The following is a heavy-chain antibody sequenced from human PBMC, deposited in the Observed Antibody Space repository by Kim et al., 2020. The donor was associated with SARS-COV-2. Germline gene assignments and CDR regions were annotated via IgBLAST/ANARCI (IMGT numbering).Heavy chain of an antibody. V-gene: IGHV3-48*03. J-gene: IGHJ4*02. CDR3: ARQYSSSRSMFY. Sequence: YYADSVKGRFTISRDNAKNSLYLQMNRLRAEDTAVYYCARQYSSSRSMFYWGQGTLVTVSS. D-gene: IGHD6-13*01.